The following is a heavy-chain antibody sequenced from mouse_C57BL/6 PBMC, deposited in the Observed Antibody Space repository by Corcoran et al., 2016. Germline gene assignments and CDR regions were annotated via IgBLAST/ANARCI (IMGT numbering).Heavy chain of an antibody. CDR1: GYTFTDYY. D-gene: IGHD4-1*01. CDR2: INPNNGGT. V-gene: IGHV1-26*01. J-gene: IGHJ1*03. CDR3: ARSSNWDGYFDV. Sequence: EVQLQQSGPELVKPGASVKISCKASGYTFTDYYMNWVKQSHGKSLEWIGDINPNNGGTSYNQKFKGKATLTVDKSSSTAYMELRSLTSEDSAVYYCARSSNWDGYFDVWGTGTTVTVSS.